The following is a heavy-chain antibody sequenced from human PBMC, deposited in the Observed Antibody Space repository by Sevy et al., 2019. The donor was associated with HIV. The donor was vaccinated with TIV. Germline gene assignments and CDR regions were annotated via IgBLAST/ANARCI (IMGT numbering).Heavy chain of an antibody. V-gene: IGHV3-7*01. CDR1: GFTLNSYW. D-gene: IGHD6-13*01. CDR3: VRAIAPDASL. Sequence: GGSLRLSCAASGFTLNSYWMSWVRQAPGKGLEWVANIKQDGSLKYYVDSVKGRFTISRDNARNLVYLQMSSLTAEDTALYYCVRAIAPDASLWGQGTLVTVSS. J-gene: IGHJ4*02. CDR2: IKQDGSLK.